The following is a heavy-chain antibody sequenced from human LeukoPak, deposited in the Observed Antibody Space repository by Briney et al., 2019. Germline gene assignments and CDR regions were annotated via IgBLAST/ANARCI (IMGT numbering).Heavy chain of an antibody. Sequence: ASVTVSCKASGYIFNSQGMNWVRQAPGQGLEWMGWINTDSGKATYAQGFTGRFVFSLDSSVSTVYLQISDLMPEDTAKYYCAREILRFDIWGQGTTVTVSS. J-gene: IGHJ3*02. CDR2: INTDSGKA. CDR3: AREILRFDI. V-gene: IGHV7-4-1*02. CDR1: GYIFNSQG.